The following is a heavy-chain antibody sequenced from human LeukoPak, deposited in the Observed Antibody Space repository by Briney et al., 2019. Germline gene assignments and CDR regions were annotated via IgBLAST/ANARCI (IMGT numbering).Heavy chain of an antibody. Sequence: GGSLRLSCAASGFTFSNAYMNWVRQAPGKGLEWVAVISYDGSNKYYADSVKGRFTISRDNSKNTLYLQMNSLRAEDTAVYYCATPKDPITMIVVALDYWGQGTLVTVSS. CDR2: ISYDGSNK. CDR1: GFTFSNAY. V-gene: IGHV3-30-3*01. D-gene: IGHD3-22*01. CDR3: ATPKDPITMIVVALDY. J-gene: IGHJ4*02.